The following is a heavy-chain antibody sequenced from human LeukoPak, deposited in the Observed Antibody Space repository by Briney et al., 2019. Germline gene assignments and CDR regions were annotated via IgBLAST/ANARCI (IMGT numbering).Heavy chain of an antibody. D-gene: IGHD3-10*01. Sequence: PGGSLRLSCAASGFTFSSYAMHWVLQAPGKGLEWVAVISYDGSNKYYADSVKGRFTISRDNSKNTLYLQMNSLRAEDTAVYYCARVWFLEDYGMDVWGQGTTVTVSS. V-gene: IGHV3-30-3*01. CDR2: ISYDGSNK. CDR3: ARVWFLEDYGMDV. CDR1: GFTFSSYA. J-gene: IGHJ6*02.